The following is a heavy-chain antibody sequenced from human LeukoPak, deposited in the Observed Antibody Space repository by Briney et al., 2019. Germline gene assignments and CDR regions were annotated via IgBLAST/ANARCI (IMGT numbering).Heavy chain of an antibody. J-gene: IGHJ4*02. V-gene: IGHV4-59*01. Sequence: PSETLSLTCTVSGGSISTYYWSWFRQPPGKGLEWIGYIFYSGSTNYNPSLKCLDTISVATSKNPFCLKLGSVTAADTAMYYCARSAEDDYRLDYWGQGTLVIVPS. CDR2: IFYSGST. D-gene: IGHD4-11*01. CDR1: GGSISTYY. CDR3: ARSAEDDYRLDY.